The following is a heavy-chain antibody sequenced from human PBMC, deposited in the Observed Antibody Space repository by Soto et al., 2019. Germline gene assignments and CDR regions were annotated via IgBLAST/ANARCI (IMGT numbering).Heavy chain of an antibody. Sequence: QLKLQESGPGLVKPSETLSLTCTVSGDSISSSRYYWGWIRQPPGKGLEWIGSIYYSGSTYYNPSLKSRVSSSVDTSKNQFSLKLNSVTAADTAVYYCASYHGSESFYYNGIDYWGQGTLVTVSS. CDR1: GDSISSSRYY. J-gene: IGHJ4*02. V-gene: IGHV4-39*01. D-gene: IGHD3-10*01. CDR2: IYYSGST. CDR3: ASYHGSESFYYNGIDY.